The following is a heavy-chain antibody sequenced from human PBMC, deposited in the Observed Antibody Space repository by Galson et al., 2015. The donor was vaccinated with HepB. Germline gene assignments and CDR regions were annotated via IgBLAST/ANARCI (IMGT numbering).Heavy chain of an antibody. CDR3: ANLPSPRIVGQIYYFVY. V-gene: IGHV3-23*01. Sequence: SLRLSCAASGFIFSSYSMNWVRQAPGKGLEWVSIISGATTGGVTYYADSVKGRFTTFRDNSKNTLYLQMNSLRAEDTAVYYCANLPSPRIVGQIYYFVYWGQGTQVTVSS. D-gene: IGHD1-26*01. CDR1: GFIFSSYS. J-gene: IGHJ4*02. CDR2: ISGATTGGVT.